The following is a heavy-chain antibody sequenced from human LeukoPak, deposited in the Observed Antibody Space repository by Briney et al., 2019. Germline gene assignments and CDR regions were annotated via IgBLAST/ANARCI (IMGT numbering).Heavy chain of an antibody. CDR3: AKDTPAYDSSGYYYPYLDY. CDR2: IRYDGSNK. Sequence: GGSLRLSCAASGFTFSSYSMNWVRQAPGKGLQWVTFIRYDGSNKHYADSVKGRFNISRDNSKNTLYLQMNSLRAEDTAVYYCAKDTPAYDSSGYYYPYLDYWGQGTLVTVSS. V-gene: IGHV3-30*02. J-gene: IGHJ4*02. D-gene: IGHD3-22*01. CDR1: GFTFSSYS.